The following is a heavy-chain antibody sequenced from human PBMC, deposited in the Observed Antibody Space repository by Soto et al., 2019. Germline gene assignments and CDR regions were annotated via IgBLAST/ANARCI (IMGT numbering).Heavy chain of an antibody. D-gene: IGHD2-2*01. V-gene: IGHV3-48*01. Sequence: GGSLRLSCAASGFTFSSYSMNWVRQAPGKGLEWVSYISSSSSTIYYADSVKGRFTISRDNAKNSLYLQMNSLRAEDTAVYYCARRGYCSSTSCYAVRGYYYYMDVWGKGTTVTVSS. CDR1: GFTFSSYS. CDR3: ARRGYCSSTSCYAVRGYYYYMDV. CDR2: ISSSSSTI. J-gene: IGHJ6*03.